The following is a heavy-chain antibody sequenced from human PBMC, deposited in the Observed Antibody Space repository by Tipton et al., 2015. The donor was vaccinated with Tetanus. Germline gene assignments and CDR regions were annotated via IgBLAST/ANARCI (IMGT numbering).Heavy chain of an antibody. CDR2: IYSGESS. J-gene: IGHJ2*01. V-gene: IGHV3-53*01. Sequence: QLVQSGGGLIQPGGSLRLSCAASGVTVGSNYMGWLRQAPGKGLEWVSIIYSGESSHNADSVKGRFTTSRDNSKNILHLQMNSLRLEDTAVYYCARDQGLGYCEDNKCYSVYFDLWGRGTLVTVSS. CDR3: ARDQGLGYCEDNKCYSVYFDL. CDR1: GVTVGSNY. D-gene: IGHD2-15*01.